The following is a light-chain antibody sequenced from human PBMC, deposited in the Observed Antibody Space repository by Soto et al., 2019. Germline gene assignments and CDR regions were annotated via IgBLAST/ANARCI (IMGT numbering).Light chain of an antibody. CDR3: QQYYSSSPYT. CDR2: KAS. Sequence: DIQMTQSPSTLSASVGDRVTITCRASQSISSWLAWYQQKPGKAPKLLIYKASSLESWVPSRFSGSGSGTEFTLTISSLQPDDFATYYCQQYYSSSPYTFGQGTKLEIK. V-gene: IGKV1-5*03. CDR1: QSISSW. J-gene: IGKJ2*01.